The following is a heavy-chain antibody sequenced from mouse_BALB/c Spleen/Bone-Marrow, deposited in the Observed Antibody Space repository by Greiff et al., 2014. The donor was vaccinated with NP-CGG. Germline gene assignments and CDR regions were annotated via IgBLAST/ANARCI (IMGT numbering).Heavy chain of an antibody. CDR1: GYTFTDYN. Sequence: EVQVVESGPELVKPGASVKISCKASGYTFTDYNMHWVKQRHGKSLEWIGYIYPYNGGTGYNQKFKSKATLTVDNSSSTAYMELRSLTAEDSAVYYWARFRYDWFFDVWGAGTAVSVSS. D-gene: IGHD2-14*01. V-gene: IGHV1S29*02. CDR2: IYPYNGGT. J-gene: IGHJ1*01. CDR3: ARFRYDWFFDV.